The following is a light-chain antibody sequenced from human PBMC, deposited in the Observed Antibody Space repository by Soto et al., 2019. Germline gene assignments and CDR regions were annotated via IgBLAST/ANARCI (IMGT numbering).Light chain of an antibody. CDR3: QHYGSSPVMYT. J-gene: IGKJ2*01. CDR2: GAS. Sequence: EIVLTQSPGTLSLSPGERATLSCRASQIISSTYLAWYPQKPGQAPRLLIYGASSRATGIPDRFGGSGSGTLFTLTINRLEPEDFALDYCQHYGSSPVMYTFGQGTKLEIK. V-gene: IGKV3-20*01. CDR1: QIISSTY.